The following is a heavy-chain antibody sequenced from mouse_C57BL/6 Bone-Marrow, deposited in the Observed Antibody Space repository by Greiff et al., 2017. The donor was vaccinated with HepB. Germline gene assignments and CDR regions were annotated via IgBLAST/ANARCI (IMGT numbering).Heavy chain of an antibody. CDR2: IRNKANGYTT. Sequence: EVKLMESGGGLVQPGGSLSLSCAASGFTFTDYYMSWVRQPPGKALEWLGFIRNKANGYTTEYSASVKGRFTISRDNSQSILYLQMNALRAEDSATYYCARRYSYYFDYWGQGTTLTVSS. V-gene: IGHV7-3*01. CDR1: GFTFTDYY. CDR3: ARRYSYYFDY. J-gene: IGHJ2*01.